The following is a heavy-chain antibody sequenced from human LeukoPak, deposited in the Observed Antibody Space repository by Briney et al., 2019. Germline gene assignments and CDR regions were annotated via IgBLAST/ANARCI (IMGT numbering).Heavy chain of an antibody. CDR3: ARSLLGVPYFDY. V-gene: IGHV4-61*01. CDR2: IYYSGST. Sequence: SETLSLTCTVSGVSFSSSSYYWAWIRQPPGKGLEWIGYIYYSGSTNYNPSLKSRVTISVDTSKNQFSLKLSSVTAADTAVYYCARSLLGVPYFDYWGQGTLVTVSS. J-gene: IGHJ4*02. D-gene: IGHD2-15*01. CDR1: GVSFSSSSYY.